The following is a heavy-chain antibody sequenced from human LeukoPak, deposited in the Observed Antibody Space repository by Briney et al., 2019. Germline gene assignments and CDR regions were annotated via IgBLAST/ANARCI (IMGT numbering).Heavy chain of an antibody. CDR3: ARVMPRIAARPGYFDY. J-gene: IGHJ4*02. D-gene: IGHD6-6*01. CDR1: GYTFTGYY. CDR2: INPNSGGT. Sequence: ASVKVSCKASGYTFTGYYMHWVRQAPGQGLEWMGWINPNSGGTNYAQKFQGRVTMTRDTSIRTAYMELSRLRSDDTAVYYCARVMPRIAARPGYFDYWGQGTLVTVSS. V-gene: IGHV1-2*02.